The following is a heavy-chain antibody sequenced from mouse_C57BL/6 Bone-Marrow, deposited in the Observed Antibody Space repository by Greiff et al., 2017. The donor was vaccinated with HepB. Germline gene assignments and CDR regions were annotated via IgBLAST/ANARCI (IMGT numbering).Heavy chain of an antibody. D-gene: IGHD1-1*01. J-gene: IGHJ4*01. CDR2: ISSGGSYT. CDR1: GFTFSSYG. CDR3: ARHFYYDGSSPLYYAMDY. V-gene: IGHV5-6*01. Sequence: EVHLVESGGDLVKPGGSLKLSCAASGFTFSSYGMSWVRQTPDKRLEWVATISSGGSYTYYPDSVKGRFTITRDNAKNTLYLQMSSLKSEDTAMYYCARHFYYDGSSPLYYAMDYWGQGTSVTVSS.